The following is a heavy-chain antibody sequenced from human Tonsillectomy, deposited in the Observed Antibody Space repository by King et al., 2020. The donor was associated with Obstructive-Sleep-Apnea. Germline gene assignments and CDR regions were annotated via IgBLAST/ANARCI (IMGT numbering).Heavy chain of an antibody. V-gene: IGHV3-23*04. D-gene: IGHD5-18*01. CDR2: ISGSGGST. CDR1: GFTFSSYA. CDR3: AKDLGYSYAWDY. Sequence: EVQLVESGGGLVQPGGSLRLSCAASGFTFSSYAMSLVCQAPGKWLEWCSAISGSGGSTYYPDSVKGRFTISRDNSKNTLYLQMNSLRAEDTAVYYCAKDLGYSYAWDYWGQGTLVTVSS. J-gene: IGHJ4*02.